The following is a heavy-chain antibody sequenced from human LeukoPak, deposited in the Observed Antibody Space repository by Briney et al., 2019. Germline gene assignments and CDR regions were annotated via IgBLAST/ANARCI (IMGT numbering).Heavy chain of an antibody. CDR1: GGSISSGGYF. Sequence: PSETLSLTCTVSGGSISSGGYFWSWIRQHPGKGLEWIGYIYYSGSTYYSPSLKSRVTISVDTSKNQFSLKLNSVTAADTAVYYCARRNGGYNDFGFEYNWFDPWGQGTLVTVSS. J-gene: IGHJ5*02. CDR2: IYYSGST. CDR3: ARRNGGYNDFGFEYNWFDP. V-gene: IGHV4-31*03. D-gene: IGHD5-24*01.